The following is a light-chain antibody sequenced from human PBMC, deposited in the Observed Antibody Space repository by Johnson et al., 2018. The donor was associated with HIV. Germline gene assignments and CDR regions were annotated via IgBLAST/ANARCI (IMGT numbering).Light chain of an antibody. J-gene: IGLJ1*01. CDR3: GSWDSSLSAFV. V-gene: IGLV1-51*01. CDR1: SSNIGNSY. CDR2: DNN. Sequence: QSVLTQPPSVSAAPGQKVTISCSGSSSNIGNSYVSWYQQLPGTAPKLLIYDNNKRPSEIPDRFSGSKSGTSATLGITGLQTGYETDYYCGSWDSSLSAFVFGTGTKVTVL.